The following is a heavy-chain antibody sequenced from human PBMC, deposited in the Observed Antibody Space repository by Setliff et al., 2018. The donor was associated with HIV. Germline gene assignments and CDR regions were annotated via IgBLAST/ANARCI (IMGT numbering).Heavy chain of an antibody. J-gene: IGHJ3*02. D-gene: IGHD1-26*01. CDR1: GYTFTGYY. CDR2: INPNSGST. V-gene: IGHV1-2*06. Sequence: ASVKVSCKASGYTFTGYYMHWVRQAPGQGLEWMGRINPNSGSTNYARKFQGRVTMTRVTSITTAYMDLSRLRSDDTAVYYCARGTRVGANDAFDIWGQGTMVTVSS. CDR3: ARGTRVGANDAFDI.